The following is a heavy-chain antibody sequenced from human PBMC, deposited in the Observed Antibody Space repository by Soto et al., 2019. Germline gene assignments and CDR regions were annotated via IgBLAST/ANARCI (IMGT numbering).Heavy chain of an antibody. CDR3: TTGSPYSSSWYYYYGMDV. CDR1: GFTFSNAW. Sequence: EVQLVESGGGLVKPGGSLRLSCAASGFTFSNAWMNWVRQAPGNGLEWVGRIKSKTDGGTTDYAAPVKGRFTISRDDSKNTLYLQMNSLKTEDTAVYYCTTGSPYSSSWYYYYGMDVWGQGTTVTVSS. D-gene: IGHD6-13*01. J-gene: IGHJ6*02. CDR2: IKSKTDGGTT. V-gene: IGHV3-15*07.